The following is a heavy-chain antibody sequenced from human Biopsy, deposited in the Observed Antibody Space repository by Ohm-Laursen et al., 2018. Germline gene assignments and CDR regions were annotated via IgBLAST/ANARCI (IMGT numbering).Heavy chain of an antibody. CDR3: ARGSSRRAREGGMDV. CDR2: ISETSSHI. Sequence: SLRLSCSASGFSVSSYDMNWVRQAPGKGLEWLSYISETSSHIYDADSVRGRFTVARDIAKNSLYLQLNSLRVEDTAVYYCARGSSRRAREGGMDVWGQGTTVTVSS. CDR1: GFSVSSYD. V-gene: IGHV3-21*01. J-gene: IGHJ6*02. D-gene: IGHD6-6*01.